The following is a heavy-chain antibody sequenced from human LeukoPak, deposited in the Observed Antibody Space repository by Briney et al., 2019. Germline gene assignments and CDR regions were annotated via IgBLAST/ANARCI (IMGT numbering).Heavy chain of an antibody. CDR3: AKSIVVVPAAIGYFDY. Sequence: GGSLRLSCAASGFTFSSYAMSWVRQAPGKGLEWVSAISGSGGSTYYADSVKGRFTISRDNSKNTLYLQMNSLRAEDTAVYYCAKSIVVVPAAIGYFDYWGQGTLVTVSS. D-gene: IGHD2-2*01. CDR2: ISGSGGST. V-gene: IGHV3-23*01. J-gene: IGHJ4*02. CDR1: GFTFSSYA.